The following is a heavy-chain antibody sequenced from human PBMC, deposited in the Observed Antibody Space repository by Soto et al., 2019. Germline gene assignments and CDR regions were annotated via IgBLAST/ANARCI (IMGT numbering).Heavy chain of an antibody. CDR2: ISAYNGNT. CDR3: ARERTGGRIGFFQH. J-gene: IGHJ1*01. D-gene: IGHD2-8*02. Sequence: QVQLVQSGAEVKKPGASVKVSCKASGYTFTAYGIRWVRQAPGQGLEWMGWISAYNGNTNYAQKFQGTVTMTTDTSTSTAYMELRSLRSDDTAVYYCARERTGGRIGFFQHWCQGTLVTVSS. V-gene: IGHV1-18*01. CDR1: GYTFTAYG.